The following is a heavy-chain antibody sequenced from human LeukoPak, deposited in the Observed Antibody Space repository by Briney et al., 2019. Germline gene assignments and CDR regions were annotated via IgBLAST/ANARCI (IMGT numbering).Heavy chain of an antibody. Sequence: GGSLRLSCAASGFTFSDYYMNWVRQAPGKGLEWVSSISSSGYSTYYADSVKGRFTISRDNAKNSLFLQMNSLRAEDTAVYYCARDRLSGVVDFWGQGTLVTVSS. J-gene: IGHJ4*02. V-gene: IGHV3-11*04. CDR1: GFTFSDYY. CDR2: ISSSGYST. CDR3: ARDRLSGVVDF.